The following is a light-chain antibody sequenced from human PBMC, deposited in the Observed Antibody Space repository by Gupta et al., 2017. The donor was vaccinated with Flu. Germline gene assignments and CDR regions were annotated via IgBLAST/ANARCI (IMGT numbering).Light chain of an antibody. Sequence: PSSVSASVGDRVTITCRASQGGGKYLARHQQRPGEAPNLLIYTTSSFQTPVPSRFSGSGSGTDFTLSIMSRQPEDSATYYSHQAKTYRNRFGQGTLLEIK. V-gene: IGKV1-12*01. CDR3: HQAKTYRNR. CDR1: QGGGKY. CDR2: TTS. J-gene: IGKJ5*01.